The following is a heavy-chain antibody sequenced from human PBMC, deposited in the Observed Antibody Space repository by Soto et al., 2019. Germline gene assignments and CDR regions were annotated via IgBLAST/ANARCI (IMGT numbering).Heavy chain of an antibody. CDR3: AKVLADYYGSGSYPYFDY. V-gene: IGHV3-23*01. J-gene: IGHJ4*02. CDR2: ISGSGGST. D-gene: IGHD3-10*01. Sequence: GGSLRLSCAASGFTFSSYAMSWVRQAPGKGLEWVSAISGSGGSTYYADSVKGRFTISRDNSKDTLYLQMNSLRAEDTAVYYCAKVLADYYGSGSYPYFDYWGQGTLVTVSS. CDR1: GFTFSSYA.